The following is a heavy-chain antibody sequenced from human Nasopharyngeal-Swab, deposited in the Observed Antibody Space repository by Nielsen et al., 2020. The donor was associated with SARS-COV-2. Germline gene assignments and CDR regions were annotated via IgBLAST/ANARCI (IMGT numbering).Heavy chain of an antibody. V-gene: IGHV1-2*06. J-gene: IGHJ4*02. CDR3: ATAPQGILDY. CDR2: INPNSGGT. D-gene: IGHD3-10*01. Sequence: WVRQAPGQGLEWMGRINPNSGGTNYAQKFQGRVTMTRDTSISTAYMELSRLRSDDTAVYYCATAPQGILDYWGQGTLVTVSS.